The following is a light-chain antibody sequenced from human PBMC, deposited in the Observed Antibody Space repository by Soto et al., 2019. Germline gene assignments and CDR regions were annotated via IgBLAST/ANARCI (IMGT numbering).Light chain of an antibody. CDR2: DAS. Sequence: DIQMTQSPSSLSASVGDRVTITCRASQGISSFLNWYQQKPGKAPKYLIYDASSLQSGVPSRFSGSGSGTDFTLTISSLQPEDFATYYCQQSYSMPLTFGGGTRVDIK. J-gene: IGKJ4*01. CDR1: QGISSF. CDR3: QQSYSMPLT. V-gene: IGKV1-39*01.